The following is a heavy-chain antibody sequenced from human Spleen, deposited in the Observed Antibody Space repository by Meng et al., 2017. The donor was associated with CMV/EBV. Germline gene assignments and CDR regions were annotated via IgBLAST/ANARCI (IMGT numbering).Heavy chain of an antibody. J-gene: IGHJ4*02. CDR3: AHRRDLYYFDY. CDR1: GVSLSTSGVG. CDR2: MYWNDDK. Sequence: CPFSGVSLSTSGVGVGWIRQPPGKALEWLALMYWNDDKRYSPSLKSRLTITKDNSKNQVVLTMTNMDPVDTATYYCAHRRDLYYFDYWGQGTLVTVSS. V-gene: IGHV2-5*01.